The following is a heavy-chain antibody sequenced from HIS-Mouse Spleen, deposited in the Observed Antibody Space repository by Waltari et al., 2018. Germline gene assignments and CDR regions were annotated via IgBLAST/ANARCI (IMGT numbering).Heavy chain of an antibody. D-gene: IGHD6-13*01. J-gene: IGHJ2*01. CDR1: GGSISSRSYY. CDR2: IYYSGST. V-gene: IGHV4-39*07. CDR3: AREIPYSSSWYDWYFDL. Sequence: QLQLQESGPGLVKPSETLSLTCTLPGGSISSRSYYWGWIRQPPGKGLEWIGSIYYSGSTYYNPSLKSRVTISVDTSKNQFSLKLSSVTAADTAVYYCAREIPYSSSWYDWYFDLWGRGTLVTVSS.